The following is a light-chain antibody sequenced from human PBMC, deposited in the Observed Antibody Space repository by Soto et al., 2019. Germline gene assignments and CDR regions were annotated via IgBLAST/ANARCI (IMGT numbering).Light chain of an antibody. CDR3: EQYYSAPPT. CDR2: WAS. Sequence: DIVMTQSPDSLAVSLGERATINCKSSQSVFYSSNNKNYLAWYKQKPGQPPKLRIYWASTRESGVPDRFSGIASGTDFTLSISRLQAEDVAVYYYEQYYSAPPTFGQGTKLEIK. V-gene: IGKV4-1*01. J-gene: IGKJ1*01. CDR1: QSVFYSSNNKNY.